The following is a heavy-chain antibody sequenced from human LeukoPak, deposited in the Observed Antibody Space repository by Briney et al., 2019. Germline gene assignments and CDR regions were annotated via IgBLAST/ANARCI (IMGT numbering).Heavy chain of an antibody. CDR3: ARARALGSFDY. J-gene: IGHJ4*02. V-gene: IGHV3-21*01. D-gene: IGHD7-27*01. CDR1: GFTFSSYS. CDR2: ISSSSSYI. Sequence: GGSLRLSCAASGFTFSSYSMTWVRQAPGKGLEWVSSISSSSSYIYYADSVKGRFTISRDNAKNSLYLQMNSLRAEDTAVYYCARARALGSFDYWGQGTLVTVSS.